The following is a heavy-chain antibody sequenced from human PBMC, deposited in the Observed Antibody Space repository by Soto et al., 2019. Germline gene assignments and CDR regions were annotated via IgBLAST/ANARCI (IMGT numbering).Heavy chain of an antibody. J-gene: IGHJ6*02. CDR3: ASLGVGDWANYYYYYGMDV. V-gene: IGHV3-23*01. CDR2: VTANGGST. CDR1: VFTFSVYA. Sequence: GSLSLSCAATVFTFSVYAMTWVRQAPVKGLEWVSAVTANGGSTYSADSVRGRFTISRDNSKNTLFLQMNSLRAEDTAVYYCASLGVGDWANYYYYYGMDVWGQGTTVTVSS. D-gene: IGHD2-21*02.